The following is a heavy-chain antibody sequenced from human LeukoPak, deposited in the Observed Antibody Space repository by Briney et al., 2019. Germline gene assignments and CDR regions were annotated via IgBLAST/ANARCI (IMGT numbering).Heavy chain of an antibody. J-gene: IGHJ4*02. CDR3: ARGPLRTDVY. CDR1: GFTVSNYW. D-gene: IGHD2-8*01. V-gene: IGHV3-7*05. Sequence: GGSLRLSCSASGFTVSNYWMNWVRQAPGKGLEWVANINQDGSEKYYVDFVKGRFTISRDNAKNSLYLQMNSLRAEDTAVYYCARGPLRTDVYWGQGTLVTVSS. CDR2: INQDGSEK.